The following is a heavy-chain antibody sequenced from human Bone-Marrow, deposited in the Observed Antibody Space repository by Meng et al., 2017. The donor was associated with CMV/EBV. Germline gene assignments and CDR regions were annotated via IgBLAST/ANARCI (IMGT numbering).Heavy chain of an antibody. CDR3: ARGGYCSSISCYAGAGDYYGMDV. V-gene: IGHV3-20*03. Sequence: GESLKISFSAFGFTFDDYGMSWVRQAPGKGLECVSGINWSGVRTGYADSVKGRFTISKDNAKNSLYLQMNSLRAEDTALYYYARGGYCSSISCYAGAGDYYGMDVWGQGTTVTVSS. CDR1: GFTFDDYG. CDR2: INWSGVRT. D-gene: IGHD2-2*01. J-gene: IGHJ6*02.